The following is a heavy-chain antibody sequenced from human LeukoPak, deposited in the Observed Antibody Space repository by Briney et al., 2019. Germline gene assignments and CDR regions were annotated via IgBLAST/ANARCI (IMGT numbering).Heavy chain of an antibody. V-gene: IGHV4-61*01. CDR3: ASEDYGDFTRLDY. CDR2: IYDSGST. CDR1: GDSVSSGSYY. J-gene: IGHJ4*02. D-gene: IGHD4-17*01. Sequence: SETLSLTCTVSGDSVSSGSYYWSWIRQPPGKGLEWIGYIYDSGSTNCDPSLKSRVTISVDTSKNQFSLKLSSVTAADTAVYYCASEDYGDFTRLDYWGQGTLVTVSS.